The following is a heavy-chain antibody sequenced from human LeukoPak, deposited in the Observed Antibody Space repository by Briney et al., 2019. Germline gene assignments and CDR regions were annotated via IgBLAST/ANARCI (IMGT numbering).Heavy chain of an antibody. J-gene: IGHJ4*02. CDR1: GFTFSSYA. Sequence: GGSLRLSCAASGFTFSSYAMHWVRQAPGKGLEWVTVISYDGSNKYYADSVKGRFTISRDNSKNTLYLQMNSLRAEDTAVYYCAKDHTVGATFGVYFDYWGQGTLVTVAS. V-gene: IGHV3-30*04. CDR2: ISYDGSNK. CDR3: AKDHTVGATFGVYFDY. D-gene: IGHD1-26*01.